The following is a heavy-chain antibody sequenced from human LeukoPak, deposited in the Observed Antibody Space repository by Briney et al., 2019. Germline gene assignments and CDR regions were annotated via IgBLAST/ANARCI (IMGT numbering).Heavy chain of an antibody. J-gene: IGHJ4*02. Sequence: GESLRPSCAASGFTFGSFGMHWVRQAPGKGLEWVAFIRYDGSNKYYVDSVKGRFTISRDNSKNTLFLQMNSLRAEDTAVYYCAKRDGFLYYFDCWGQGTLVTVSS. V-gene: IGHV3-30*02. CDR2: IRYDGSNK. CDR3: AKRDGFLYYFDC. D-gene: IGHD5-24*01. CDR1: GFTFGSFG.